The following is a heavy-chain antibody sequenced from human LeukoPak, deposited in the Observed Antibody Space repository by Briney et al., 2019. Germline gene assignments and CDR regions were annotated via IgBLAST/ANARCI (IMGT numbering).Heavy chain of an antibody. V-gene: IGHV4-34*01. CDR1: GGSFSGYY. J-gene: IGHJ6*03. CDR3: ARHRGSGWYFNYMDV. Sequence: SETLSLTCAVYGGSFSGYYWSWIRQPPGKGLEWIGEINHSGSTNYNPSLKSRVTISVDTSKNQFSLKLSSVTAADTAVYYCARHRGSGWYFNYMDVWGKGTTVTVSS. CDR2: INHSGST. D-gene: IGHD6-19*01.